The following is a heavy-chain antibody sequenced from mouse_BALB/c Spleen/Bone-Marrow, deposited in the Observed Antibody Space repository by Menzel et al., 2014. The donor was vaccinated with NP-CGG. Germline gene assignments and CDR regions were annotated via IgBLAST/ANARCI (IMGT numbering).Heavy chain of an antibody. CDR1: GYAFTSHN. CDR2: IDPYNGGT. J-gene: IGHJ3*01. CDR3: ARENYGSSPAY. Sequence: EVQLQESGPGLVKPGASVKVSCKASGYAFTSHNMYWVKQSHGKSLEWIGYIDPYNGGTSYNQKFKGKATLTVDKSSSTAYMHLNSLTSEDSAVYYCARENYGSSPAYWGQGTLVTVSA. D-gene: IGHD1-1*01. V-gene: IGHV1S135*01.